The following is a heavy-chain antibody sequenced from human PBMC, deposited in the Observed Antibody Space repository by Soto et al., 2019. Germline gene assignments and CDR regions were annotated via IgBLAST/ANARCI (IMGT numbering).Heavy chain of an antibody. CDR3: AREIWGFYAGGGSPENAFDI. CDR2: INPSGGST. V-gene: IGHV1-46*01. D-gene: IGHD2-2*01. Sequence: ASVKVSCKASGYTFTSYYMHWVRQAPGQGLEWMGIINPSGGSTSYAQKFQGRVTMTRDTSTSTVYMELSSLRSEDTAVYYCAREIWGFYAGGGSPENAFDIWGQGTMVTVSS. J-gene: IGHJ3*02. CDR1: GYTFTSYY.